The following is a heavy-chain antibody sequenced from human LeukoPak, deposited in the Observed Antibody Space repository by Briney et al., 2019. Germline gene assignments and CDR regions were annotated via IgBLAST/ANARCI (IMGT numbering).Heavy chain of an antibody. D-gene: IGHD1-26*01. Sequence: SETLSLTCTVSGGSISSYYWSWVRQPAGKGLEWIGRIYTSGSTNDNPSLKSRVTISVDTSKNQLSLKLSSVTAADTAVYYCARSGSSNPYYYYYYYMDVWGKGTTVTVSS. CDR2: IYTSGST. CDR3: ARSGSSNPYYYYYYYMDV. CDR1: GGSISSYY. V-gene: IGHV4-4*07. J-gene: IGHJ6*03.